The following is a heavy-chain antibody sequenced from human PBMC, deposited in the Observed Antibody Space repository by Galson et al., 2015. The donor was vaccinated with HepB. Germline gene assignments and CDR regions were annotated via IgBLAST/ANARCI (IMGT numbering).Heavy chain of an antibody. V-gene: IGHV3-7*01. Sequence: SLRLSCAISPSALDFCSVWMIRVPQATGQGLVAVANISHDCSEEDYLESVKGTITISRDNAYNSLYMQMNGLRAEDTAVYYCGRYCCDATCACDNDYMDVWGRGTTVTVSS. CDR2: ISHDCSEE. D-gene: IGHD2-21*02. J-gene: IGHJ6*03. CDR1: ALDFCSVW. CDR3: GRYCCDATCACDNDYMDV.